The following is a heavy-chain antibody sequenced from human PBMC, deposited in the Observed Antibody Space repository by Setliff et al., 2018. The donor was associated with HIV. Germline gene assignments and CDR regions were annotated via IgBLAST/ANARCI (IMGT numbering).Heavy chain of an antibody. D-gene: IGHD3-10*01. J-gene: IGHJ6*03. V-gene: IGHV4-59*02. CDR1: GDSVSRYY. CDR3: ARVSYYGSFYYNYYMDV. Sequence: SETLSLTCTVSGDSVSRYYWSWIRQSPGKGLEWIGYASYSGNANYNPSLKSRVTISLDTSNSQFSLKLSSLTAADTAVYYCARVSYYGSFYYNYYMDVWGKGTTVTVSS. CDR2: ASYSGNA.